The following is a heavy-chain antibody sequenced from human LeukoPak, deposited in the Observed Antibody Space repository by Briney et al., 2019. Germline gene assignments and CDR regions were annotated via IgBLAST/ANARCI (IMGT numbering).Heavy chain of an antibody. CDR1: GGSIGPYY. V-gene: IGHV4-4*07. CDR3: ARTIYYYDGSGYPYDAFDV. CDR2: IYTTGTA. Sequence: SETLSLTCLLSGGSIGPYYWSWIRQAAGKGPEWIGRIYTTGTADYNPSLKGRVFLSVDTSMNQFSLKVTSVTAADTAVYYCARTIYYYDGSGYPYDAFDVWGQGTMVTVSS. J-gene: IGHJ3*01. D-gene: IGHD3-22*01.